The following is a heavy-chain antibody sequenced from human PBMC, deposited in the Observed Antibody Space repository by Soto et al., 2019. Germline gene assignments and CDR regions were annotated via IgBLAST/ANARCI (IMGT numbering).Heavy chain of an antibody. CDR2: IRSSSSYT. V-gene: IGHV3-11*03. Sequence: GGSLRLSCAASGFPSSDYYMSWIRQALGKGQEWVSYIRSSSSYTNYADSVKGRFNISRDNAKNSLYLQMNSLRAEDTAVYYCARTGHSGSYSFDYWGQGTLVTVSS. J-gene: IGHJ4*02. D-gene: IGHD1-26*01. CDR1: GFPSSDYY. CDR3: ARTGHSGSYSFDY.